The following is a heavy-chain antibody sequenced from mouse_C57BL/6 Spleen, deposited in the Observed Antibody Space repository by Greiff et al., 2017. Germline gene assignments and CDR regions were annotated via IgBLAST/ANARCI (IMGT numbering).Heavy chain of an antibody. CDR3: ARRAGAMDY. V-gene: IGHV1-69*01. D-gene: IGHD3-1*01. CDR2: IDPSDSYT. Sequence: VQLQQPGAELVMPGASVKLSCKASGYTFTSYWMHWVKQRPGQGLEWIGEIDPSDSYTNYNQKFKGKSTLPVDKSSSTAYMQLSSLTAEDSAVYYCARRAGAMDYWGQGTSVTVSS. CDR1: GYTFTSYW. J-gene: IGHJ4*01.